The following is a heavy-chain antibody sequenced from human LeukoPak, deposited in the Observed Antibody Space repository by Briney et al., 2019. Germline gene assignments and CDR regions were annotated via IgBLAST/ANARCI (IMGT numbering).Heavy chain of an antibody. Sequence: ASVKVSCKASGGTFSSYAISWVRQAPGQGLEWMGRIIPILGIANYAQKFQGRVTITADKSTSTAYMELSSLRSEDTAVYYCARESAVVRGVMDYWGQGTLVTVSS. J-gene: IGHJ4*02. CDR3: ARESAVVRGVMDY. D-gene: IGHD3-10*01. CDR2: IIPILGIA. CDR1: GGTFSSYA. V-gene: IGHV1-69*04.